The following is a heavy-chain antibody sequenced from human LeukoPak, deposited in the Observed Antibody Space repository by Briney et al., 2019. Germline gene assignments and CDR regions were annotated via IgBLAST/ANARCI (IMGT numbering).Heavy chain of an antibody. CDR3: AREIVVVAATGWFDP. Sequence: SVKVSCKASGGTFSSYAISWVRQAPGQGLEWMGRIIPIFGIANYAQKFQGRVTITADKSTSTAYMELSSLSSEDTAVYYCAREIVVVAATGWFDPWSQGTLVTVSS. CDR2: IIPIFGIA. J-gene: IGHJ5*02. CDR1: GGTFSSYA. V-gene: IGHV1-69*04. D-gene: IGHD2-15*01.